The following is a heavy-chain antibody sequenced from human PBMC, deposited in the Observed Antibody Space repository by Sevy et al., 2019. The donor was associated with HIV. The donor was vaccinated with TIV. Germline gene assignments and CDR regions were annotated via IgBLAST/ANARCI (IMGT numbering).Heavy chain of an antibody. CDR3: ARDGLTYGGMDV. CDR1: GDSVSSNSAA. V-gene: IGHV6-1*01. Sequence: SQTLSLTCAISGDSVSSNSAAWNWIMQSPSRGLEWLGRTYYRSKWYNDYAVSVKSRITINPDTSKNQVSLQLNSVTPEDTAIYYCARDGLTYGGMDVWGQGTTVTVSS. CDR2: TYYRSKWYN. J-gene: IGHJ6*02. D-gene: IGHD1-20*01.